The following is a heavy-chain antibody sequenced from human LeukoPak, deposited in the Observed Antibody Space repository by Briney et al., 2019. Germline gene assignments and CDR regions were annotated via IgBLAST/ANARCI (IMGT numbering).Heavy chain of an antibody. D-gene: IGHD3-10*01. CDR3: ARNGRVRRVVKDLLEY. CDR1: GYTFTDYD. Sequence: GASVKVSCKTSGYTFTDYDITWVRQAAGQGLEGMGRVSPYNGNTYYSQRFQDRVIITKDTSTGTAYMDLRDLRTDDTAMYYCARNGRVRRVVKDLLEYWGQGTLVAVSS. V-gene: IGHV1-18*01. CDR2: VSPYNGNT. J-gene: IGHJ4*02.